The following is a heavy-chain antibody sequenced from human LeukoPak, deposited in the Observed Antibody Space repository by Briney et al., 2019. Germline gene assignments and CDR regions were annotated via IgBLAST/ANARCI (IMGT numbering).Heavy chain of an antibody. CDR2: INHSGST. CDR1: GGSFSGYY. Sequence: SETLSLTCAVYGGSFSGYYWSWIRQPPGKGLEWIGEINHSGSTNYNPSLKSRVTISVDTSKNQFSLKLSFVTAADTAVYYCARIDLWFGELFDDYWGQGTLVTVSS. D-gene: IGHD3-10*01. V-gene: IGHV4-34*01. CDR3: ARIDLWFGELFDDY. J-gene: IGHJ4*02.